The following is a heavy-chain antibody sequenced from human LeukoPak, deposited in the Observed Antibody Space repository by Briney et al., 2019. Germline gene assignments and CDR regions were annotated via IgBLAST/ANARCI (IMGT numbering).Heavy chain of an antibody. J-gene: IGHJ4*02. CDR3: ARVISGYVRWIDY. V-gene: IGHV1-18*01. CDR1: LYTRTSYG. CDR2: ICAYNDNT. Sequence: ASVNVSCTSSLYTRTSYGIRWVRPAPGHGVAGMGCICAYNDNTHTVQRLQGRVTLTTDTPTSAVYMQLRSLRSDDTAVYYCARVISGYVRWIDYWGQGTLVTVSS. D-gene: IGHD5-12*01.